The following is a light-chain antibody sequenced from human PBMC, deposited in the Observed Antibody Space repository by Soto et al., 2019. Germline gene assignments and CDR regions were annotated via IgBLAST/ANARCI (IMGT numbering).Light chain of an antibody. Sequence: QPVLTQPPSVSGAPGQRVAISCTGSSSNIGAGFDVHWYQQLPGTAPKLLIYANTNRPSGVPDRFSGSKSGTSASLAITGLQAEDDADYYCQSYDSSLSGVIFGAGTKLTVL. J-gene: IGLJ2*01. V-gene: IGLV1-40*01. CDR3: QSYDSSLSGVI. CDR2: ANT. CDR1: SSNIGAGFD.